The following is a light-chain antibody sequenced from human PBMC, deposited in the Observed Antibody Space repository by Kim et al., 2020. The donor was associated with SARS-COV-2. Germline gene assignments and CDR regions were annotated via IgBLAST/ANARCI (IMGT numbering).Light chain of an antibody. CDR1: AGSVSTSSY. CDR3: ALYMGSGIWV. Sequence: GGTVTLTCGLSAGSVSTSSYPNWYQQTPGQAPRTLIYSTNSRSSGVPDRFSGSILGNKAALTITGAQADDESDYYCALYMGSGIWVFGGGTQLTVL. CDR2: STN. J-gene: IGLJ3*02. V-gene: IGLV8-61*01.